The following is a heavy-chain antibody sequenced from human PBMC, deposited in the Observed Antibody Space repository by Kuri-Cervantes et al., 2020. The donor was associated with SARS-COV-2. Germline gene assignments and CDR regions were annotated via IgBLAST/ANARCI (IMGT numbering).Heavy chain of an antibody. V-gene: IGHV1-18*01. CDR1: GYTFTSYG. D-gene: IGHD3-22*01. CDR2: ISAYNGNT. J-gene: IGHJ4*02. Sequence: ASVKVSCKASGYTFTSYGISWVRQAPGQGLEWMGWISAYNGNTNYAQKLQGRVTMTRNTSISTAYMELSSLRSEDTAVYYCARGLWQYYYDSSGYHYWGQGTLVTVSS. CDR3: ARGLWQYYYDSSGYHY.